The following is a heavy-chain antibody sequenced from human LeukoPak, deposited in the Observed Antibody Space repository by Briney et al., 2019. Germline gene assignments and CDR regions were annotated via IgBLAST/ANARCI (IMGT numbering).Heavy chain of an antibody. D-gene: IGHD3-10*01. CDR2: ISYDGSDK. Sequence: GGSLRLSCAASGFTFSSYTMHWVRQAPGKGLEWVAVISYDGSDKYYADSVKGRFTISRDNSKNTLYLQMNSLRAEDTAVYYCARGLHYYYYGMDVWGQGTTVTVSS. CDR1: GFTFSSYT. V-gene: IGHV3-30-3*01. CDR3: ARGLHYYYYGMDV. J-gene: IGHJ6*02.